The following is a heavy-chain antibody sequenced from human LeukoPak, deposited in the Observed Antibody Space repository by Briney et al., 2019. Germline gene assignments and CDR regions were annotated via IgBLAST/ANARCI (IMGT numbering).Heavy chain of an antibody. CDR3: AKGDQGIYSGYDREGYYFDY. Sequence: GGSLRLSCAASGFTFSSYGMSWVRQAPGKGLEWVSAISGSGGSTYYADSVKGRFTISRDNSKNTLYLQMNSLRAEDTAVYYCAKGDQGIYSGYDREGYYFDYWGQGTLVTVSS. V-gene: IGHV3-23*01. CDR1: GFTFSSYG. J-gene: IGHJ4*02. CDR2: ISGSGGST. D-gene: IGHD5-12*01.